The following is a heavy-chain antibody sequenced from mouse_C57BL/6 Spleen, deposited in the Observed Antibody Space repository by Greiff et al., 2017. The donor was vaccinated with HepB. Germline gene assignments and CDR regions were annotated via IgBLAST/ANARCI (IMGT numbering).Heavy chain of an antibody. Sequence: VQLQQSGAELARPGASVKLSCKASGYTFTSYGISWVKQRTGQGLEWIGEIYPRSGNTYYNEKFKGKATLTADKSSSTAYMELRSLTSEDSAVYFCARRDDGYGYFDYWGQGTTLTVSS. D-gene: IGHD2-3*01. CDR2: IYPRSGNT. CDR1: GYTFTSYG. J-gene: IGHJ2*01. V-gene: IGHV1-81*01. CDR3: ARRDDGYGYFDY.